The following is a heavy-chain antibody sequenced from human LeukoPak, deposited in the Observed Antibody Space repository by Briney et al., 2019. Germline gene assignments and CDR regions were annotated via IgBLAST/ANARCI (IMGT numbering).Heavy chain of an antibody. Sequence: GGSLRLSCAASGFTFSYYGMHWVRQAPGKGLEWVAFIRYDGNDKFYAEFVKGRFTISRDTSKNTLYLQMNSLRAEDTAVYYCARVGVLLWFGEFDYWGQGTLVTVSS. CDR1: GFTFSYYG. D-gene: IGHD3-10*01. CDR2: IRYDGNDK. CDR3: ARVGVLLWFGEFDY. J-gene: IGHJ4*02. V-gene: IGHV3-30*02.